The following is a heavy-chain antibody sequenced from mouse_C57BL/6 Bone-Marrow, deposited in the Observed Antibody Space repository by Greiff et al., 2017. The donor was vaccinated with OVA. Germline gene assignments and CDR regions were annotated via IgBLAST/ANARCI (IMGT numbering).Heavy chain of an antibody. CDR2: IDPSDSYT. D-gene: IGHD1-1*01. Sequence: VQLQESGAELVKPGASVKLSCKASGYTFTSYWMQWVKQRPGQGLEWIGEIDPSDSYTNYNQKFKGKATLTVDTSSSTAYMQLSSLTSEDSAVYYCANYYGSSPYAMDYWGQGTSVTVSS. J-gene: IGHJ4*01. CDR1: GYTFTSYW. CDR3: ANYYGSSPYAMDY. V-gene: IGHV1-50*01.